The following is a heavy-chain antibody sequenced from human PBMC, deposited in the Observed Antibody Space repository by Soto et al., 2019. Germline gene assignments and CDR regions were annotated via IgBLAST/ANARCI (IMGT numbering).Heavy chain of an antibody. CDR3: ARGDKDYYGSGSYYNY. CDR2: INHSGST. D-gene: IGHD3-10*01. V-gene: IGHV4-34*01. Sequence: SEILSLTCAVYGGSFSGYYWSWIRQPPGKGLEWIGEINHSGSTNYNPSLKSRVTISVDTSKNQFSLKLSSVTAADTAVYYCARGDKDYYGSGSYYNYWGQGTLVTVSS. CDR1: GGSFSGYY. J-gene: IGHJ4*02.